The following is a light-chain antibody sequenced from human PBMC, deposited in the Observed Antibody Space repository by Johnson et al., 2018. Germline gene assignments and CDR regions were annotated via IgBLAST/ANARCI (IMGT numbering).Light chain of an antibody. CDR1: SSNIGNNY. CDR3: GTWDSSLSAGNG. J-gene: IGLJ1*01. CDR2: ENN. Sequence: QSVLTQPPSVSAAPGQKVTISCSGSSSNIGNNYVSWYQQLPGTAPKLLIYENNKRPSGIPDRFSGYKSGTSATLGITGLQTGAEADYYCGTWDSSLSAGNGFGTGTKVTVL. V-gene: IGLV1-51*02.